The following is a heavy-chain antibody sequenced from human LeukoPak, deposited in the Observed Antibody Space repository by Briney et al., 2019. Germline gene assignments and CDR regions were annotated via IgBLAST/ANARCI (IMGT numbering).Heavy chain of an antibody. CDR2: IKQDGSEK. J-gene: IGHJ4*02. CDR3: ARGGLWFGEYLDY. CDR1: GFTFSSRDW. Sequence: PGGSLRLSWVASGFTFSSRDWMTWVRQSPGKGLEWVANIKQDGSEKNYVDSVKGRFTISRDNAKNSVDLQMNSLRAEDTAVYYRARGGLWFGEYLDYWGQGTLVTVSS. V-gene: IGHV3-7*01. D-gene: IGHD3-10*01.